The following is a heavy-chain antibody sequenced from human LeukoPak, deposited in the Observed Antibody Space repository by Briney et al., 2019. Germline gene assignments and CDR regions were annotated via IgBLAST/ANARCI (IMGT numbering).Heavy chain of an antibody. CDR2: MYHSGST. CDR1: GYSISSGSY. J-gene: IGHJ4*02. D-gene: IGHD3-22*01. V-gene: IGHV4-38-2*01. CDR3: ARLSRGSGSPYYFDY. Sequence: PSETLSLTCAVSGYSISSGSYWGWVRQPPGKGLEWIGSMYHSGSTYYNPSLESRVTISVDTSRNQFPLRLTSVTAADTAVYFCARLSRGSGSPYYFDYWGQGTLVTVSS.